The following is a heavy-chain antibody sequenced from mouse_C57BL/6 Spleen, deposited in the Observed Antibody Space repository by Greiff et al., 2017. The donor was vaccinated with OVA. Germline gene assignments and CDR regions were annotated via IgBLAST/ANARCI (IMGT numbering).Heavy chain of an antibody. Sequence: QVQLQQSGPELVKPGAPVKISCKASGYAFSSSWMNWVKQRPGKGLEWIGRIYPGDGDTNYNGKFKGKATLTADKSSSTAYMQLSSLTSEDSAVYFCARTETADYCDYWGQGTTLTVSS. V-gene: IGHV1-82*01. CDR2: IYPGDGDT. CDR1: GYAFSSSW. J-gene: IGHJ2*01. CDR3: ARTETADYCDY.